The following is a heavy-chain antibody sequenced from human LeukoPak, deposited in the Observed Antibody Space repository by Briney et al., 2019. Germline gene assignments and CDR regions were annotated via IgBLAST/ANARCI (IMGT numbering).Heavy chain of an antibody. CDR1: GFTVSSNY. D-gene: IGHD3-10*01. Sequence: GGSLRLSCAASGFTVSSNYMTWVRQAPGKGLEWVSIIYSSGSTYYADSVKGRFTISRDNAKNSLYLQMNSLRAEDTAVYYCARGLGYYGSGNLADYWGQGTLVTVSS. J-gene: IGHJ4*02. V-gene: IGHV3-53*01. CDR2: IYSSGST. CDR3: ARGLGYYGSGNLADY.